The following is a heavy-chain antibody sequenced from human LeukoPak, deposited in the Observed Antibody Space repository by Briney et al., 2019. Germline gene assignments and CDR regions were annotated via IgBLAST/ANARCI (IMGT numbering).Heavy chain of an antibody. CDR1: GGSISSYY. D-gene: IGHD3-22*01. J-gene: IGHJ3*02. CDR3: AKNPNYYDSSDSSGAFDI. V-gene: IGHV4-59*01. Sequence: PSETLSLTCTVSGGSISSYYWSWIRQPPGKGLEWIGYIYYSGSTNYNPSLKSRVTISVDTSKNQFSLKLSSVTAADTAVYYCAKNPNYYDSSDSSGAFDIWGQGTMVTVSS. CDR2: IYYSGST.